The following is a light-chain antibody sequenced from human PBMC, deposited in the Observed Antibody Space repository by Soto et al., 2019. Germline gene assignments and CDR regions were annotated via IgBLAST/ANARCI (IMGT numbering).Light chain of an antibody. V-gene: IGKV3-20*01. CDR2: GAS. CDR1: QSVSRSY. J-gene: IGKJ1*01. CDR3: RQYGSSPPA. Sequence: EMVVKQSPGTPSLSPGEIATLSCRASQSVSRSYVAWYQHKPGQAPRQLIYGASSWATGIPARFRGSGAGTDFTLTISRLEPADLAVYYCRQYGSSPPAFGQGTKGEIK.